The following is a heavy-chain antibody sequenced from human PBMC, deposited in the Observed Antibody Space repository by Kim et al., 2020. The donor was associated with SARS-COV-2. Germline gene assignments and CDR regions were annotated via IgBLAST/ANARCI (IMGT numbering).Heavy chain of an antibody. D-gene: IGHD2-15*01. CDR1: GFTFSSYA. CDR3: ARDPEVADAWVLLDY. V-gene: IGHV3-30*04. J-gene: IGHJ4*02. Sequence: GGSLRLSCAASGFTFSSYAMHWVRRAPGKGLEWVAVISYDGSNKYYADSVKGRFTISRDNSKNTLYLQMNSLRAEDTAVYYCARDPEVADAWVLLDYWGQGTLVTVSS. CDR2: ISYDGSNK.